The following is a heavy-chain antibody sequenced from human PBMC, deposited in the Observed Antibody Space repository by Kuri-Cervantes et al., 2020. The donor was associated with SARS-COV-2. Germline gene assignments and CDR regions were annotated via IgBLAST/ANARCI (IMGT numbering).Heavy chain of an antibody. Sequence: GESLKISCAASGFTSNNYGMHWVRQAPGKGLEWVAVISDDGSNKFYSDSVRGRFTISRDNSKNTLYLQMDSLRVEDTAVYYCVKDFWSSYPTYYFDYWGQGTQVTVSS. D-gene: IGHD3-3*01. CDR1: GFTSNNYG. CDR2: ISDDGSNK. CDR3: VKDFWSSYPTYYFDY. J-gene: IGHJ4*02. V-gene: IGHV3-30*18.